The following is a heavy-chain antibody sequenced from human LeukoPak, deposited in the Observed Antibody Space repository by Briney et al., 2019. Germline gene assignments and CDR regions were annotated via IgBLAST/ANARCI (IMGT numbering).Heavy chain of an antibody. J-gene: IGHJ3*02. Sequence: GGSLRRYCAASGFTFSSFAMSWVRQAPGKGLEWVSAISGSGGSTYYADSVKGRFTISRDNSKNTLYLQMNSLRAEDTAVYYCASGDDAFDIWGQGTMVTVSS. CDR1: GFTFSSFA. D-gene: IGHD3-10*01. CDR2: ISGSGGST. CDR3: ASGDDAFDI. V-gene: IGHV3-23*01.